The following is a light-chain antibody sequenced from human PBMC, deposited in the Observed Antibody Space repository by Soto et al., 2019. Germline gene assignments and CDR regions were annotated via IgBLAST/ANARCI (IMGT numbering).Light chain of an antibody. Sequence: EIVLTQSPGTLSLSPGERATLSCRASQSVSSSYLAWYQQKPGQAPSLLIYAASSRATGIPDRFSGSGSGTDFTLTISRLEPEDFAVYYCQQYGSSLFTFGPRTKVDIK. CDR1: QSVSSSY. V-gene: IGKV3-20*01. CDR3: QQYGSSLFT. J-gene: IGKJ3*01. CDR2: AAS.